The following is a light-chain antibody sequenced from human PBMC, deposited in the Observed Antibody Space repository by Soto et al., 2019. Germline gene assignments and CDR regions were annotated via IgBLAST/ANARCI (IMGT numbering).Light chain of an antibody. J-gene: IGKJ1*01. CDR2: DAS. Sequence: EIVLTQSPGTLSLSPGERATLSCRASQSVRSSYLAWYQQKPGQSPRLLIYDASSRATGIPDRFSGSGSGTDFTLTISRLEPEDFAVYYCQQYGSSPQTFGQGTNVEIK. CDR1: QSVRSSY. CDR3: QQYGSSPQT. V-gene: IGKV3-20*01.